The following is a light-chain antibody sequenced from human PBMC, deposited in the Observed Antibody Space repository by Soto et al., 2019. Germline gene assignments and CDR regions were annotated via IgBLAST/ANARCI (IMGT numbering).Light chain of an antibody. CDR3: QQYDSLPPYT. Sequence: DIQMTQSPSSLSASVGDRVTITCQASQDISNYLNWFQQKPGKAPKLLIYDASNLQTGVPSRFSGSGSGTDFTFTISSLQPEDIATYYCQQYDSLPPYTFGQGTKVEIK. CDR2: DAS. CDR1: QDISNY. J-gene: IGKJ2*01. V-gene: IGKV1-33*01.